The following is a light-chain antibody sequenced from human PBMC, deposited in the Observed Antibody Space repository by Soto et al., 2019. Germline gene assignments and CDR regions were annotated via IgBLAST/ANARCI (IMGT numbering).Light chain of an antibody. Sequence: IQLTQSPSSLSASVGDRVTITCRASQGISSYLAWYQQKPGKAPKLLIYAASTLQSGVPSRFSGSGSGTDFTLIISSLQPEDFATYYCQQLNSYPSTFGPGTKVDIK. CDR2: AAS. V-gene: IGKV1-9*01. J-gene: IGKJ3*01. CDR1: QGISSY. CDR3: QQLNSYPST.